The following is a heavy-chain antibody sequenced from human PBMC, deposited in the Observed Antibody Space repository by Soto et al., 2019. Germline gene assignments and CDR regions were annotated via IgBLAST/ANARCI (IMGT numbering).Heavy chain of an antibody. CDR1: GYTFTSYD. J-gene: IGHJ6*02. CDR2: MNPNSGNT. CDR3: AGSQSYDYSNYYDYCYYGMDV. D-gene: IGHD4-4*01. V-gene: IGHV1-8*01. Sequence: ASVKVSCKASGYTFTSYDSNWVRQATGQGLEWMGWMNPNSGNTGYAQKFQGRVTMTRNTSISTAYMELSSLRSEDTAVYYCAGSQSYDYSNYYDYCYYGMDVWGQGTTVTVSS.